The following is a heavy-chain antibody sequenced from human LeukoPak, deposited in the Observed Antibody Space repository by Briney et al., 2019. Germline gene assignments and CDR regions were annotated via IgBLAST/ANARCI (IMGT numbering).Heavy chain of an antibody. CDR1: GGSITTSPYN. Sequence: SETLSLTCTVPGGSITTSPYNWGWIRQPPGKGLEWIGTISYSGTTYYKPSLKSRVTMSIDTSKNQFSLNLSSATAADTAVYYCARHPTGYPNWFDSWGQGTLVIVSS. CDR2: ISYSGTT. D-gene: IGHD3-9*01. V-gene: IGHV4-39*01. J-gene: IGHJ5*01. CDR3: ARHPTGYPNWFDS.